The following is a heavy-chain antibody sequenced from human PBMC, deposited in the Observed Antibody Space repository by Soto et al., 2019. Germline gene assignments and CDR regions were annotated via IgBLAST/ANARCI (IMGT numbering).Heavy chain of an antibody. CDR2: ISAYNVNT. CDR3: TKGGYSEGSFSGGGGES. V-gene: IGHV1-18*01. CDR1: GYTLDSCG. J-gene: IGHJ4*02. Sequence: GASVEVSCKASGYTLDSCGSSWVRQAPGQGLEWMGWISAYNVNTNYAQKFQGRVTMTTDTSTSTAYMELRSLRVDDTALYYCTKGGYSEGSFSGGGGESGGGGPLVPVSS. D-gene: IGHD2-15*01.